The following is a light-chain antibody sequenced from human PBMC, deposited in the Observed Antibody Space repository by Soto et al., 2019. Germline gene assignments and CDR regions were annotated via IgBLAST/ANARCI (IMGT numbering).Light chain of an antibody. V-gene: IGKV3-20*01. Sequence: EIVVTQSPGTLSLSPGERATLSCRASQSVSSSYLAWYQQKPGQAPRLLIYGASSRATGIPDRFSGSGSGTDFTLTISRLEPEDFAVYYRQQYGSSRTFGQGTKVDIK. CDR2: GAS. J-gene: IGKJ1*01. CDR3: QQYGSSRT. CDR1: QSVSSSY.